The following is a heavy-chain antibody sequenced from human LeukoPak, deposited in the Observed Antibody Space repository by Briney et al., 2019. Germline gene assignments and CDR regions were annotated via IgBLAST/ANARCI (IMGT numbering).Heavy chain of an antibody. CDR3: ARDVEMTTIGHYFDY. J-gene: IGHJ4*02. CDR2: IYRSGST. CDR1: GGSINSGGYY. D-gene: IGHD5-24*01. V-gene: IGHV4-31*03. Sequence: SETLSLTCTVSGGSINSGGYYWSWIRQRPGKGLEWIGNIYRSGSTYYNPSLKSRLRISVDTSENQFSLELNSVTAADTAVYYCARDVEMTTIGHYFDYWGQGSLVTVPS.